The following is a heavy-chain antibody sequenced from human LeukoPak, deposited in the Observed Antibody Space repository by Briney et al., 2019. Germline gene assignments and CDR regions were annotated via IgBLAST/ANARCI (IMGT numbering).Heavy chain of an antibody. CDR1: GGSISSGGYY. D-gene: IGHD3-10*01. CDR3: ASYSGRLYYYYGMDV. V-gene: IGHV4-30-2*01. CDR2: IYHSGST. J-gene: IGHJ6*02. Sequence: SQTLSLTCTVSGGSISSGGYYWSWIRQPPGKGLEWIGYIYHSGSTYYNPSLKSRVTISVDTSKNQFSLKLSSVTAADTAVYYCASYSGRLYYYYGMDVWGQGTTVTVSS.